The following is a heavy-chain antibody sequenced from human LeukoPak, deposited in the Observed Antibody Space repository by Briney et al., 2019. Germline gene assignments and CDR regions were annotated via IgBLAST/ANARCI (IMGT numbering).Heavy chain of an antibody. Sequence: GASVKVSCKASGYTFTSYDINWVRQATGQGLEWMGWMNPNSGNTGYAQKFQGRVTITRNTSISTAYMELSSLRSEDTAVYYCARGALRFLEWGDAFDIWGKGTMVTVSS. J-gene: IGHJ3*02. CDR2: MNPNSGNT. D-gene: IGHD3-3*01. V-gene: IGHV1-8*03. CDR3: ARGALRFLEWGDAFDI. CDR1: GYTFTSYD.